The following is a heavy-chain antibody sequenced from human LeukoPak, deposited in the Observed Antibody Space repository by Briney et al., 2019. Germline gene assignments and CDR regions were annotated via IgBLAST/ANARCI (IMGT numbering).Heavy chain of an antibody. Sequence: GGSLRLSCAASGFIFSNYGMPWLRQAPGKGLEWVAVISYDGSNTYYADSVKGRFTISRDNSKNTLYLQMNSLRAEDTAVYYCARRRGYDSSLDAFDIWGQGTMVTVSS. J-gene: IGHJ3*02. D-gene: IGHD3-22*01. CDR2: ISYDGSNT. CDR3: ARRRGYDSSLDAFDI. CDR1: GFIFSNYG. V-gene: IGHV3-30*03.